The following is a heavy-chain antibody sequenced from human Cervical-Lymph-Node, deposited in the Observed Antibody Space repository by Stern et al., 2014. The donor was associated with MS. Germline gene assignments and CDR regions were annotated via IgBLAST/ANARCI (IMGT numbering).Heavy chain of an antibody. Sequence: VQLVESGSELKKPGASVKVSCKASGYTFTNYPINWVRQAPGQGLEWMGWINTNTGNTTYAKGFTGRFVFSLDTSVSTAYLQISSLKAEDTAVYYCARDFVDTAMVTRSDYFDCWGQGTLVTVSS. CDR3: ARDFVDTAMVTRSDYFDC. D-gene: IGHD5-18*01. J-gene: IGHJ4*02. CDR2: INTNTGNT. CDR1: GYTFTNYP. V-gene: IGHV7-4-1*02.